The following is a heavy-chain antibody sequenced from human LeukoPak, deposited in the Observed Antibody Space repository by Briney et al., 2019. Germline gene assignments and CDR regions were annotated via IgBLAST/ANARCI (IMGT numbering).Heavy chain of an antibody. CDR3: AREYYDFWSGYAYYYYYMDV. Sequence: SVKVSCKASGGTFSSYAISWVRQAPGQGLEWMGRIIPIFGTANYAQKFQGRVTITTDESTSTAYMELSSLRSEDTAVYYCAREYYDFWSGYAYYYYYMDVWGKGTTVTVSS. CDR2: IIPIFGTA. J-gene: IGHJ6*03. V-gene: IGHV1-69*05. CDR1: GGTFSSYA. D-gene: IGHD3-3*01.